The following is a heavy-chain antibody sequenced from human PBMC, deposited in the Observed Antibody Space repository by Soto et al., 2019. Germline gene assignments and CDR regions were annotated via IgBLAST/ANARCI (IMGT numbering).Heavy chain of an antibody. CDR3: ARGGFTIFGVVIKGHYMDV. CDR2: IKQDGSEK. J-gene: IGHJ6*03. V-gene: IGHV3-7*01. CDR1: GFTFSSYW. Sequence: GGSMRLSCAASGFTFSSYWMSWVRQAPGKGLEWVANIKQDGSEKYYVDSVKGRFTISRDNAKNSLYLQMNSLRAEDTAVYYCARGGFTIFGVVIKGHYMDVWGKGTTVTVSS. D-gene: IGHD3-3*01.